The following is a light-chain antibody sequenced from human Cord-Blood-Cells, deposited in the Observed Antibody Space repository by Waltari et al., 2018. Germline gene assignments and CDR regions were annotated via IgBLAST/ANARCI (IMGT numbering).Light chain of an antibody. CDR2: DVS. Sequence: QSALTQPASLSGSPGQSITIPCTGTSSVVGGSNYVSWYQQQPGKAPKLMIYDVSNRPSGVSNRFAGSKSGKTASLTISGLQAEDEADYYCSSYTSSSNWVFGGGTKLTVL. CDR3: SSYTSSSNWV. V-gene: IGLV2-14*01. J-gene: IGLJ3*02. CDR1: SSVVGGSNY.